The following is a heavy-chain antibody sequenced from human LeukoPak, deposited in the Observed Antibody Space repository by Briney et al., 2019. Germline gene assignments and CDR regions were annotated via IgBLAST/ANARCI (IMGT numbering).Heavy chain of an antibody. CDR2: IYYSGST. D-gene: IGHD4-17*01. CDR1: GGSISSYY. J-gene: IGHJ4*02. V-gene: IGHV4-59*12. CDR3: ARDTGPFDY. Sequence: PSETLSLTCTVSGGSISSYYWSWIRQPPGKGLEWIGYIYYSGSTNYNPSLKSRVTISVDTSKNQFSLKLSSVTPEDTAVYYCARDTGPFDYWGQGTLVTVSS.